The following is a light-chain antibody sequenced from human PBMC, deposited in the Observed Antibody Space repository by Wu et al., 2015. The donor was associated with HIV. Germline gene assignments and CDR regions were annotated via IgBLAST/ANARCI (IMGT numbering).Light chain of an antibody. J-gene: IGKJ3*01. CDR3: QQLNSYPFT. Sequence: EIVMTQSPATLSVSPGERVTLSCRASQSVTSTLAWYQQKPGQAPRLLIYGASTRATGIPSRFSGSGSGTDFTLTISSLQPEDFATYYCQQLNSYPFTFGPGTKVDIK. CDR2: GAS. V-gene: IGKV3-15*01. CDR1: QSVTST.